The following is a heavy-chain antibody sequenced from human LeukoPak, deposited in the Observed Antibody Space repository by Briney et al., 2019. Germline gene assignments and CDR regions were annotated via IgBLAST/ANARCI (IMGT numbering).Heavy chain of an antibody. J-gene: IGHJ4*02. Sequence: PGGSLRLSCAASGFTVSSNYMSWVRQAPGKGLEWVSAISGSGGSTYYADSVKGRFTISRDNSKNTLYLQMNSLRAEDTAVYYCAKARSSSGRGSGKYYFDYWGQGTLVTVSS. CDR2: ISGSGGST. CDR3: AKARSSSGRGSGKYYFDY. CDR1: GFTVSSNY. D-gene: IGHD6-6*01. V-gene: IGHV3-23*01.